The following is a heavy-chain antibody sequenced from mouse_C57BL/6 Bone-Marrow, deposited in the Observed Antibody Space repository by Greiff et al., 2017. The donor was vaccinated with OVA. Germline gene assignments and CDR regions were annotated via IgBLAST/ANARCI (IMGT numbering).Heavy chain of an antibody. D-gene: IGHD3-3*01. J-gene: IGHJ3*01. V-gene: IGHV1-50*01. CDR1: GYTFTSYW. Sequence: QVQLQQPGAELVKPGASVKLSCKASGYTFTSYWMQCVKQRPGQGLEWIGEIDPSDSYTNYNQKFKGKATLTVDTSSSTAYMQLSSLTSEDSAVYYCAKGRFAYWGQGTLVTVSA. CDR2: IDPSDSYT. CDR3: AKGRFAY.